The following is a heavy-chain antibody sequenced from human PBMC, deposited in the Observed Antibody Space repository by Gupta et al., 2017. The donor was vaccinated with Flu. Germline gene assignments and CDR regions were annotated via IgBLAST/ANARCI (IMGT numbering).Heavy chain of an antibody. V-gene: IGHV3-23*01. CDR2: ISGSGGST. CDR3: AKNTPPGYSGYSYRWHYFDY. Sequence: EVQLLESGGGLVQPGGSLRLSCAASGFPFSSYAMSWVRQAPGKGLEWVSAISGSGGSTYYADSVKGRFTISRDNSKNTLYLQMNSLRAEDTAVYYCAKNTPPGYSGYSYRWHYFDYWGQGTLVTVSS. D-gene: IGHD5-12*01. CDR1: GFPFSSYA. J-gene: IGHJ4*02.